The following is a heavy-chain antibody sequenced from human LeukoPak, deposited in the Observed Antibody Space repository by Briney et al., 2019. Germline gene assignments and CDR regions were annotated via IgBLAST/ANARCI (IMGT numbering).Heavy chain of an antibody. CDR2: IIPIFGTA. CDR1: GGTFSSYA. Sequence: SVKVSCKASGGTFSSYAISWVRQAPGQGLEWMGGIIPIFGTANYAQKFQGRVTITADESTSTAYMELSSLRSEDTAVYYCARGSYYDFWSGYCLGYWGQGTLVTVSS. CDR3: ARGSYYDFWSGYCLGY. V-gene: IGHV1-69*01. J-gene: IGHJ4*02. D-gene: IGHD3-3*01.